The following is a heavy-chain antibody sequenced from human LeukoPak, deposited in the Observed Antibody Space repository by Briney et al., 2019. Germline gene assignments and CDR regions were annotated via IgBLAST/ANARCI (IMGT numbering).Heavy chain of an antibody. Sequence: ASVKVSCKASGGTFSSYAISWVRQAPGQGLEWMGRIIPIFGIANYAQKFQGRVTITADKSTSTAYMELSSLRSEDTAVYYCARDGTNHYYYGMDVWGQGTTVTVSS. J-gene: IGHJ6*02. D-gene: IGHD1-14*01. CDR3: ARDGTNHYYYGMDV. V-gene: IGHV1-69*04. CDR1: GGTFSSYA. CDR2: IIPIFGIA.